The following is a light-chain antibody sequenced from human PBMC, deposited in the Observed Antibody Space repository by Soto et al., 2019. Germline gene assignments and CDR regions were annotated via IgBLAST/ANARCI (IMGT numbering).Light chain of an antibody. CDR2: GAS. CDR1: QSFTTSQ. V-gene: IGKV3-20*01. J-gene: IGKJ1*01. Sequence: EIVLTPSPGTLSLSPVERATLFCRASQSFTTSQLAWYQQKPGQAPRVLIFGASSRATGIPDRFSGSGSGTDFTLTIGRLEPEDSAVYYCQQYASSPRTFGQGTKVDIK. CDR3: QQYASSPRT.